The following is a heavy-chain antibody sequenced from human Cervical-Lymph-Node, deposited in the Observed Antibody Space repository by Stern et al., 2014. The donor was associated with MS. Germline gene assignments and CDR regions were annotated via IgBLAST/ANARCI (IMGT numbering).Heavy chain of an antibody. V-gene: IGHV1-18*04. CDR3: AREPPYMVRGVIGDY. CDR2: ISAYNGNT. J-gene: IGHJ4*02. Sequence: VQLVESGAEVKKPGASVKVSCKASGYTFTSYGISWVRQAPGQGLEWMGWISAYNGNTNYAQKLQGRVTMTTDTSTSTAYMELRSLRSDDTAVYYCAREPPYMVRGVIGDYWGQGTLVTVSS. D-gene: IGHD3-10*01. CDR1: GYTFTSYG.